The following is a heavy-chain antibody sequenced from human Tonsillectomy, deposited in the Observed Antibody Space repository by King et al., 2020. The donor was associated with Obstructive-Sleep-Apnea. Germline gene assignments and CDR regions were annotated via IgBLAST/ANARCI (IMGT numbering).Heavy chain of an antibody. CDR3: ARGEKAYSGILTEDGWFDS. Sequence: VQLVESGGGVVQPGRSLRLSCAAFGFPFSNYGMHWVRQAPGKGLEWVAVISYDSSNTNYIDSVKGRFIISRDNAKNTLYLQLNSLRPEDTAVYYCARGEKAYSGILTEDGWFDSWGQGTLVTVSS. CDR2: ISYDSSNT. CDR1: GFPFSNYG. J-gene: IGHJ5*01. D-gene: IGHD3-9*01. V-gene: IGHV3-30*03.